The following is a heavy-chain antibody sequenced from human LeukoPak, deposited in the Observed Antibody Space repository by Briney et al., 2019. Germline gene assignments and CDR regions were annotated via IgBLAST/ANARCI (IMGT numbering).Heavy chain of an antibody. CDR3: ARDDIRIAAAGTVSYYYYYGMDV. CDR2: ISAYNGNT. V-gene: IGHV1-18*01. Sequence: ASVKVSCKASGYTLTSYGISWVRQAPGQGLEWMGWISAYNGNTNYAQKLQGRVTMTTDTSTSTAYMELRSLRSDDTAVYYCARDDIRIAAAGTVSYYYYYGMDVWGQGTTVTVSS. J-gene: IGHJ6*02. D-gene: IGHD6-13*01. CDR1: GYTLTSYG.